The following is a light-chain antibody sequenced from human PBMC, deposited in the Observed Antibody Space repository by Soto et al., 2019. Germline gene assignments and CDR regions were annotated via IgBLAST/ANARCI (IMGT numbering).Light chain of an antibody. Sequence: IGMTQSPSLLSASTGDRVTSRSRITQGISSYLAWYQQKPGKAPELLIYAAFILQSGVPSRFSGSGSGTEFTLTISSLQPDDFATYYCQQYNSYPLTFGGGTKVDIK. CDR2: AAF. V-gene: IGKV1D-8*03. J-gene: IGKJ4*01. CDR3: QQYNSYPLT. CDR1: QGISSY.